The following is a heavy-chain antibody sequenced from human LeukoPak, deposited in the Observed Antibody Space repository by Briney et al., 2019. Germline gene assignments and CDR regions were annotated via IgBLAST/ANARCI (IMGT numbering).Heavy chain of an antibody. CDR1: GYTFTSYG. Sequence: PLASVKVSCKASGYTFTSYGISWVRQAPGQGLEWMGGIIPIFGTANYAQKFQGRVTITADESTSTAYMELSSLRSEDTAVYYCARPLGDSSGYYYDYWGQGTLVTVSS. V-gene: IGHV1-69*13. J-gene: IGHJ4*02. D-gene: IGHD3-22*01. CDR3: ARPLGDSSGYYYDY. CDR2: IIPIFGTA.